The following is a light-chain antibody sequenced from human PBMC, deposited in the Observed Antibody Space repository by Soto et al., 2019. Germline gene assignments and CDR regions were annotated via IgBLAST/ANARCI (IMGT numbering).Light chain of an antibody. Sequence: QSVLTQPASVSGSPGQSITISCTGTSSDVGGYHYVSWYQQYPGKAPKVMIYDVSNRPSGVSNRFSGSKSGNTASLTISGLQAEDEADYYCSSYTTRSTYVFGTGTXVTVL. CDR1: SSDVGGYHY. V-gene: IGLV2-14*01. J-gene: IGLJ1*01. CDR2: DVS. CDR3: SSYTTRSTYV.